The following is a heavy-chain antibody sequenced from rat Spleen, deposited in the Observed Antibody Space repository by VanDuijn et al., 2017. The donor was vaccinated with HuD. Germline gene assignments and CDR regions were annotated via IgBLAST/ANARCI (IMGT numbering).Heavy chain of an antibody. CDR2: ISYDGSST. Sequence: EVQLVESGGGLVQPGRSMKLSCAASGFTFSNYDMAWVRQAPTKGLEWVASISYDGSSTYYRDSVKGRFTISRDNTKNTLYLQMDNLRSEDTATYYCVRHGYTRYYFDYWGQGVMVTVSS. V-gene: IGHV5-22*01. CDR1: GFTFSNYD. CDR3: VRHGYTRYYFDY. D-gene: IGHD1-9*01. J-gene: IGHJ2*01.